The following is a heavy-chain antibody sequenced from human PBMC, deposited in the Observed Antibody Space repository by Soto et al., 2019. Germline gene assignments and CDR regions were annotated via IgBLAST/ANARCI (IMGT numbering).Heavy chain of an antibody. V-gene: IGHV4-34*01. CDR3: AREVPGTDYYYMDV. Sequence: QVHLQQWGAGLVRPSETLFLTCAVYGGSLNGFQWSWIRQAPGKRLEWIGQIDHGGSANYNPSLKSLVILSVDSSKSQFSLTVTSVTAADSAVYYCAREVPGTDYYYMDVWGKGTTVTVSS. CDR1: GGSLNGFQ. J-gene: IGHJ6*03. D-gene: IGHD3-10*01. CDR2: IDHGGSA.